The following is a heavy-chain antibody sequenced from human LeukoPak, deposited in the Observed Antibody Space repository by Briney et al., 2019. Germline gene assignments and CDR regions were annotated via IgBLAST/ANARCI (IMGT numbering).Heavy chain of an antibody. D-gene: IGHD3-10*01. V-gene: IGHV1-69*04. CDR1: GYTFTSYG. J-gene: IGHJ4*02. CDR2: IIPILGIA. Sequence: ASVKVSCKASGYTFTSYGITWVRQAPGQGLEWMGRIIPILGIANYAQKFQGRVTITADKSTSTAYMELSSLRSEDTAVYYYARDRFNYYGSGSHPYYFDFGGQGTLVSVS. CDR3: ARDRFNYYGSGSHPYYFDF.